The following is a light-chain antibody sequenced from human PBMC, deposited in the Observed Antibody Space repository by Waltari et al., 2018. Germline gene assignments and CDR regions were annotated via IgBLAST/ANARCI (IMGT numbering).Light chain of an antibody. CDR3: QQLNNWPFT. CDR1: QSVRSK. Sequence: EIVMTQSPATLSVSPGERATLSCRASQSVRSKLAWFQQKTGQAPRLLIYGASTRATGIPAMFSGSGSGTDFTLIISSLQSEDFADYYCQQLNNWPFTFGPGTKVDIK. V-gene: IGKV3-15*01. CDR2: GAS. J-gene: IGKJ3*01.